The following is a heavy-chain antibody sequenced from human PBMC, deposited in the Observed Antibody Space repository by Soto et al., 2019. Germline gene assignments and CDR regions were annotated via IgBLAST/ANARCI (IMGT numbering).Heavy chain of an antibody. CDR2: IYHSGST. J-gene: IGHJ5*02. Sequence: SETLSLTCAVSGGSISSSNWWSWVRQPPGKGLEWIGEIYHSGSTNYNPSLKSRVTISVDKSKNQFSLKLSSVTAADTAVYYCARRFGVDPNWFDPWGQGTLVTVSS. V-gene: IGHV4-4*02. CDR3: ARRFGVDPNWFDP. D-gene: IGHD3-3*01. CDR1: GGSISSSNW.